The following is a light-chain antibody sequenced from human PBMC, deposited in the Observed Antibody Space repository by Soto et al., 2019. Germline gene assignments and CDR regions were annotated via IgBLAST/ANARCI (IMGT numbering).Light chain of an antibody. CDR1: QSISSW. Sequence: DIQMTHSPSTLSASVGDRVTITCRASQSISSWLAWYQQKPGKAPKLLIYDAFSLESGVPSRFSGSGSDTEFTLTINNLQPDDFATYHCQQYNRYSLTFGGGTKVDIK. V-gene: IGKV1-5*01. J-gene: IGKJ4*01. CDR3: QQYNRYSLT. CDR2: DAF.